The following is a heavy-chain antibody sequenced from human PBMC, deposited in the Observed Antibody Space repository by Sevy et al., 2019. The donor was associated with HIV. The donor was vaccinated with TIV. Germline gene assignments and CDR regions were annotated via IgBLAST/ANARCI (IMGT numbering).Heavy chain of an antibody. CDR1: GFTFSNAW. D-gene: IGHD6-19*01. V-gene: IGHV3-15*01. Sequence: GGSLRLSCAASGFTFSNAWMSWVRQAPGKGLEWVGRIKSKTEGGTTDYPAPVKGRFTISRDDSKNKLYLQMNSLKTEDTAVYYCTTVGGPWLVFDYWGQRTLVTVSS. CDR3: TTVGGPWLVFDY. J-gene: IGHJ4*02. CDR2: IKSKTEGGTT.